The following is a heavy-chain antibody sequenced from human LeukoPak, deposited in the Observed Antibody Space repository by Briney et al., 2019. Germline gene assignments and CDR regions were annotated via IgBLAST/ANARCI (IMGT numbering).Heavy chain of an antibody. Sequence: GGSLRLSCAASGFTFSDYTLSWVRQAPGKGLEWVSTISSSGGSTYYADSVKGGFTISRDNSKNTLYLQMNSLGADDTAVYYCAKSDLNYGGNPDYWGQGTLVTVSS. D-gene: IGHD4-23*01. CDR1: GFTFSDYT. J-gene: IGHJ4*02. CDR2: ISSSGGST. V-gene: IGHV3-23*01. CDR3: AKSDLNYGGNPDY.